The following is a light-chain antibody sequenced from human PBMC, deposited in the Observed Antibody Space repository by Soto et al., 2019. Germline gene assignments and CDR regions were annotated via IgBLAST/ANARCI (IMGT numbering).Light chain of an antibody. V-gene: IGKV1-5*01. Sequence: DIQMTQSPSTLSASVGDRVTITCRASQSISSWLAWYQQKPGKAPKLLIYDASSLESGVPSRFSGSGSGTEFTLTISILQPDDFATYYCQLYNSYSTKFGQGTKVEIK. CDR3: QLYNSYSTK. J-gene: IGKJ1*01. CDR1: QSISSW. CDR2: DAS.